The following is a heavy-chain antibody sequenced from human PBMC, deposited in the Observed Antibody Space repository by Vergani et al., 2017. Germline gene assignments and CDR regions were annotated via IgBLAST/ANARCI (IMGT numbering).Heavy chain of an antibody. J-gene: IGHJ5*02. CDR3: ARDRKIAAAGTGWFDP. V-gene: IGHV3-15*07. Sequence: EVQLVESGGGIVKPGGSLRLSCVASGFSFRNAWMNWVRRTPGKGLEWVGRIKSTFDRGTTDYAAAVNGRFTISRDDSKNTLFLQMNGLKTEDIGVYYCARDRKIAAAGTGWFDPWGQGTLVTVSS. CDR2: IKSTFDRGTT. D-gene: IGHD6-13*01. CDR1: GFSFRNAW.